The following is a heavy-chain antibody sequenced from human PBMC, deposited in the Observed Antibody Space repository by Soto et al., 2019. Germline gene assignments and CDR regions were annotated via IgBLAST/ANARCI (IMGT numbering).Heavy chain of an antibody. D-gene: IGHD4-17*01. CDR3: AKDGAVTTRYYYYGMYV. CDR2: ISYDGSNK. Sequence: QVQLVESGGGVVQPGRSLRLSCAASGFTFSSYGMHWVRQAPGKGLEWVAVISYDGSNKYYADSVKGRFTISRDNSKNTLYLQMNSLRAEDTAVYYCAKDGAVTTRYYYYGMYVWGQGTTVTVSS. V-gene: IGHV3-30*18. CDR1: GFTFSSYG. J-gene: IGHJ6*02.